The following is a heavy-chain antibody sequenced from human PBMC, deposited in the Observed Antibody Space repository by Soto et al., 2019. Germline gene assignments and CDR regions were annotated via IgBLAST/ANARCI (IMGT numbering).Heavy chain of an antibody. V-gene: IGHV3-21*01. CDR2: ISSGSSDT. CDR3: ARVAY. J-gene: IGHJ4*02. Sequence: GGSLRLSCEASGFTFSGVVMNWVRQVPGKGREWAASISSGSSDTWYADSVKGRFIISRDNAQNSLFLQMNTLRPEDTAMYYCARVAYWGPGTKVTVSS. CDR1: GFTFSGVV.